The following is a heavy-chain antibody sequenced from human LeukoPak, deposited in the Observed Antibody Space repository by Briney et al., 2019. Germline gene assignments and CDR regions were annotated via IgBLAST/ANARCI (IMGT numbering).Heavy chain of an antibody. CDR1: GGSISSSGYF. Sequence: SETLSLTCTVSGGSISSSGYFWTWIRQPPGRGLEWIGCIHHSGNTDFNPSLKSRVTISVERSKNQFSLKLNSVTAADTAVYFCARDSAEYGSGSFDYWGQGTLVTVSS. CDR2: IHHSGNT. V-gene: IGHV4-30-2*01. CDR3: ARDSAEYGSGSFDY. D-gene: IGHD3-10*01. J-gene: IGHJ4*02.